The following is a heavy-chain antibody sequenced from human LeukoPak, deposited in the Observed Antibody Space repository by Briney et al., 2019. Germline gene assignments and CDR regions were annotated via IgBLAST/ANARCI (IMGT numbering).Heavy chain of an antibody. CDR3: ARPAPRITMVRGVITYFDY. CDR1: GYTFTGYY. Sequence: ASVKVSCKASGYTFTGYYMHWVRQAPGQGLEWMGWINPNSGGTNYAQKFQGRVTMTRDTSISAAYMELSRLRSDDTAVYYCARPAPRITMVRGVITYFDYWGQGTLVTVSS. V-gene: IGHV1-2*02. J-gene: IGHJ4*02. D-gene: IGHD3-10*01. CDR2: INPNSGGT.